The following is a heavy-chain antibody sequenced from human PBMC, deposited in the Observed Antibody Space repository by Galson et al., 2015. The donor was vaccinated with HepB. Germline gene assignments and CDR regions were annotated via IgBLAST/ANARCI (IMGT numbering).Heavy chain of an antibody. J-gene: IGHJ6*03. CDR2: VIPVLNKA. Sequence: SVKVSCKASGGNFNTYSINWVRQAPGQGLEWMGRVIPVLNKAKYAQRFQGRVTITADKSTSTTHMELSSLTSEDTAMYYCATDRTPSDYFYHMDVWGRGTTVTVSS. D-gene: IGHD4-23*01. CDR3: ATDRTPSDYFYHMDV. V-gene: IGHV1-69*04. CDR1: GGNFNTYS.